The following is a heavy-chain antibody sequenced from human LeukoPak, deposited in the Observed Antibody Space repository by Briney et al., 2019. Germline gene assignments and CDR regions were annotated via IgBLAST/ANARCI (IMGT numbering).Heavy chain of an antibody. D-gene: IGHD1-26*01. Sequence: GASVKVSCKASGYTFTGYFMHWVRQAPGQGLEWMGWINPKSGGTNYAQKFQGRVTMTRDTSISTAYMELSRLRSDDTAVYYCARDKSKWELLPGNWGQRTLVTVSS. CDR1: GYTFTGYF. CDR3: ARDKSKWELLPGN. CDR2: INPKSGGT. J-gene: IGHJ4*02. V-gene: IGHV1-2*02.